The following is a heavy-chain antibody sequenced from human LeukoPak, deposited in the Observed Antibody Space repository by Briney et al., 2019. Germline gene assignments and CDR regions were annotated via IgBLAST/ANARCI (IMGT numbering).Heavy chain of an antibody. D-gene: IGHD5-18*01. J-gene: IGHJ4*02. CDR3: AHSGWPPIQLWLPVFDY. Sequence: TLSLTRTVSGGAPRTYYCSWRREPPGPGVEWLALIYWDDDKRYTPSLQRRRTITKDPSKNQTDSPMTNLAPVHPPTYYCAHSGWPPIQLWLPVFDYWGQGTLVTVSS. CDR1: GGAPRTYYCS. CDR2: IYWDDDK. V-gene: IGHV2-5*08.